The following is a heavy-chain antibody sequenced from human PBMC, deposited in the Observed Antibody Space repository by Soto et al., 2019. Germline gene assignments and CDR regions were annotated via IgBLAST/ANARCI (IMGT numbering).Heavy chain of an antibody. CDR2: IYNDGKT. Sequence: PGGSLRLSCSASGLPVSSNYMSWVRQAPGKGLEWVSVIYNDGKTYYADSVKGRFTISRDASKNTLHLQMDGLRDEDTAVYYCVRPLPSGQNHAMDVSGQGTTGTVSS. CDR3: VRPLPSGQNHAMDV. V-gene: IGHV3-53*01. CDR1: GLPVSSNY. J-gene: IGHJ6*02. D-gene: IGHD3-10*01.